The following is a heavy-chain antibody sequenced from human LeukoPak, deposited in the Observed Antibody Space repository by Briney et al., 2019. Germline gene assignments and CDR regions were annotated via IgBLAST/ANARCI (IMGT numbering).Heavy chain of an antibody. Sequence: GGSLRLSCAASGFAFISSEMNWVRQAPGKGLEWVANINQDGSEKNYVDSVKGRFTISRDSAKNSLYLQMDSLRAEDTAIYYCARCSGWAFKNWGQGTLVTVSS. D-gene: IGHD6-19*01. CDR3: ARCSGWAFKN. CDR1: GFAFISSE. J-gene: IGHJ4*02. V-gene: IGHV3-7*01. CDR2: INQDGSEK.